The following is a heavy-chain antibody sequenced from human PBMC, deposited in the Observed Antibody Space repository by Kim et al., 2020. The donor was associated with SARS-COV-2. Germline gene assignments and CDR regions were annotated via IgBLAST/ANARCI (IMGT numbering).Heavy chain of an antibody. Sequence: GGSLRLSCAASGFTFDDYTMHWVRQAPGKGLEWVSLISWDGGSTYYADSVKGRFTISRDNSKNSLYLQMNSLRTEDTALYYCAKDCWLPTKGYYYYGMDVWGQGTTVTVSS. CDR3: AKDCWLPTKGYYYYGMDV. J-gene: IGHJ6*02. V-gene: IGHV3-43*01. D-gene: IGHD5-12*01. CDR1: GFTFDDYT. CDR2: ISWDGGST.